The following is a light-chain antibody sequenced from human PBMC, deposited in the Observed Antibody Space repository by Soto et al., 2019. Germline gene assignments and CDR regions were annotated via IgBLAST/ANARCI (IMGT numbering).Light chain of an antibody. V-gene: IGKV3-20*01. CDR2: DAS. Sequence: EMVLTQSPGTLSLSPGERATLSCRASQSVGSSYLAWYQHKPGQAPRLLIYDASSRATGIPDRFGGSGTGTAFTLTISRLEPEDFAVYYCQQYGNSPGTFGPGTKVDIK. CDR1: QSVGSSY. J-gene: IGKJ3*01. CDR3: QQYGNSPGT.